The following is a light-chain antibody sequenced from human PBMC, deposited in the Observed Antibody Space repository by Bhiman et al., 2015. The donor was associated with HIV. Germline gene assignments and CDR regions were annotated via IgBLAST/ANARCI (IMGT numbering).Light chain of an antibody. J-gene: IGLJ3*02. CDR3: GTWDTDRRSGV. CDR1: GSNIANND. CDR2: DNL. Sequence: TQPPSLSATPGQRVSISCSGGGSNIANNDVFWFQQFPGAGPRLLIYDNLKRHYGTPDRFSGSESGATGTLEITEVQTADEADYYCGTWDTDRRSGVFGGGTRLTVL. V-gene: IGLV1-51*01.